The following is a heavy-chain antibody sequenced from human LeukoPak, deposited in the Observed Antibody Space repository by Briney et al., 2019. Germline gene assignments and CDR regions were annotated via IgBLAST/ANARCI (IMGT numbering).Heavy chain of an antibody. J-gene: IGHJ5*02. V-gene: IGHV4-59*01. Sequence: SETLSFTCTVSGGSISSYYWSWIRQPPGKGLEWIGYIYYSGSTNYNPSLKSRVTISVDTSKNQFSLKLSSVTAADTAVYYCARAMIGYCSSTSCHLPTNWFDPWGQGTLVTVS. CDR2: IYYSGST. CDR1: GGSISSYY. D-gene: IGHD2-2*01. CDR3: ARAMIGYCSSTSCHLPTNWFDP.